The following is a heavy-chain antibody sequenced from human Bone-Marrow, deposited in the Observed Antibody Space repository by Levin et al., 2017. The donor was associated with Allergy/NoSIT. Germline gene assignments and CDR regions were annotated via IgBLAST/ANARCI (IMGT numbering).Heavy chain of an antibody. J-gene: IGHJ5*02. CDR2: INSNSGDT. V-gene: IGHV1-2*02. CDR1: GYTFTDYY. CDR3: TSDFAVLTASAWFDP. D-gene: IGHD2-21*02. Sequence: GESLKISCTASGYTFTDYYIHWVRQAPGQGLEWMGRINSNSGDTNYAQKFQGRVTMTRDTSTSTVHLYLNSLTSDDTAVYFCTSDFAVLTASAWFDPWGQGTVVTVSS.